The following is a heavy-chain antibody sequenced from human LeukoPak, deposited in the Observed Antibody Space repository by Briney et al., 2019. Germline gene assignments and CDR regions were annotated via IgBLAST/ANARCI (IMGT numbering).Heavy chain of an antibody. CDR2: INTNTGNP. Sequence: ASVKVSCEASGGTFSSYAISWVRQAPGQGLEWMGWINTNTGNPTYAQGFTGRFVFSLDTSVSTAYLQISSLKAEDTAVYYCARDLVAVWYYYDSSGYYRYFQHWGQGTLVTVSS. J-gene: IGHJ1*01. D-gene: IGHD3-22*01. V-gene: IGHV7-4-1*02. CDR1: GGTFSSYA. CDR3: ARDLVAVWYYYDSSGYYRYFQH.